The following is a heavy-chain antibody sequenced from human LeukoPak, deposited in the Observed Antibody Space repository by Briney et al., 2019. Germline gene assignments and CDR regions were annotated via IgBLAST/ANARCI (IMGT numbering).Heavy chain of an antibody. CDR2: IYYSGST. CDR3: ARFAGERYYDFWSGYYTGVLNWFDP. J-gene: IGHJ5*02. V-gene: IGHV4-59*08. D-gene: IGHD3-3*01. Sequence: ASETLSLTCTVSGGSISSYYWSWIRQPQGKGLEWIGYIYYSGSTNYNPSLKSRVTISVDTSKNQFSLKLSSVTAADTAVYYCARFAGERYYDFWSGYYTGVLNWFDPWGQGTLVTVSS. CDR1: GGSISSYY.